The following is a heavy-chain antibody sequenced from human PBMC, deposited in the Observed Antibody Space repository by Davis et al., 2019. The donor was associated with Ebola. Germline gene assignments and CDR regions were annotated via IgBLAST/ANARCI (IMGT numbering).Heavy chain of an antibody. J-gene: IGHJ4*02. V-gene: IGHV4-34*01. CDR1: GGSFSGYY. CDR2: IDHSGST. Sequence: MPSETLSLTCAVYGGSFSGYYWSWIRQPPGKGLEWIGEIDHSGSTNYNPSLKSRVTISVDTSKNQFSLKVNSVTAADTAVYYCAGLARGGSLHYWGQGTLVTVSS. D-gene: IGHD2-15*01. CDR3: AGLARGGSLHY.